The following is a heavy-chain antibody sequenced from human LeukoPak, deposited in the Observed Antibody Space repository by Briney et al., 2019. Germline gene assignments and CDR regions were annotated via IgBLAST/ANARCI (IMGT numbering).Heavy chain of an antibody. J-gene: IGHJ6*02. D-gene: IGHD5-18*01. V-gene: IGHV1-69*04. CDR2: IIPILGIA. CDR3: ARSYGQIYYYYGMDV. CDR1: GGTFSSYA. Sequence: ASVKVSCKASGGTFSSYAISWVRQAPGQGLEWMGRIIPILGIANYPQKFQGRVTITADKSTSTAYMELSSLRSEDTAVYYCARSYGQIYYYYGMDVWGQGTTVTVSS.